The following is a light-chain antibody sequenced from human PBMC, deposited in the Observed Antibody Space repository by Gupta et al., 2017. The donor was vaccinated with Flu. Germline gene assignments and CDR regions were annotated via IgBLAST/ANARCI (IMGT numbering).Light chain of an antibody. CDR2: DDS. CDR3: QVWDSSSDHWV. Sequence: HVLTQPPSASVAPGQTARITCGGNNIGSKSVHCYQQKPGQAPGLVVYDDSDRPSGMPEGFSASNYGSTATLTISRVEAGDEADYYCQVWDSSSDHWVFGGGTKLTVL. V-gene: IGLV3-21*02. CDR1: NIGSKS. J-gene: IGLJ3*02.